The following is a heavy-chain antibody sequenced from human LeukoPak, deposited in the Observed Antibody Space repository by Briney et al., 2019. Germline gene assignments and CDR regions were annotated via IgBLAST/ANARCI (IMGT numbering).Heavy chain of an antibody. CDR3: ARGRRIAAAGFFNWFDP. CDR2: ISAYNGNT. J-gene: IGHJ5*02. D-gene: IGHD6-13*01. V-gene: IGHV1-18*01. Sequence: ASVKVSCKASGYTFTSYGFSWVRQAPGQGLEWMGWISAYNGNTNYAQKLQGRVTMTTDTSTSTAYMELRSLRSDDTAVYYCARGRRIAAAGFFNWFDPWGQGTLVTVSS. CDR1: GYTFTSYG.